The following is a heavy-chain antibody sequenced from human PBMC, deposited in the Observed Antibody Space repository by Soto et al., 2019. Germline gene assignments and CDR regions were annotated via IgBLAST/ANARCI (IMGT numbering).Heavy chain of an antibody. J-gene: IGHJ4*02. D-gene: IGHD6-19*01. V-gene: IGHV3-30*04. CDR3: ARDTVAGQLSFDS. CDR1: GFTFSSHA. CDR2: TSYDGSNK. Sequence: QVQLVESGGGVVQPGRSLRLSCAASGFTFSSHAMHWVRQAPGKGLEWVAVTSYDGSNKYYADSVKGRFTISRDNSKNTLYLQMNSLRTEDTAVYYCARDTVAGQLSFDSWGQGTLVPVSS.